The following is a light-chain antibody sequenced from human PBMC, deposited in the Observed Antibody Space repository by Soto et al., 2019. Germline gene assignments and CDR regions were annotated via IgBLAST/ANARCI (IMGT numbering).Light chain of an antibody. Sequence: EIVFTHSPSTLSLSPVERATLSFMASQYVSSFLAWYQQKAGQAPRLLIYDSSHRATGIPARFSGSGSGTDFTLTINSLEPEDFALYYCQKRYNWPPKFGQGTKVDIK. CDR3: QKRYNWPPK. CDR1: QYVSSF. J-gene: IGKJ1*01. CDR2: DSS. V-gene: IGKV3-11*01.